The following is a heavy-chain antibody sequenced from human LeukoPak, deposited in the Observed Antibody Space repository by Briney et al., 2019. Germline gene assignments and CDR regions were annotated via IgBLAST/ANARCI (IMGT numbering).Heavy chain of an antibody. V-gene: IGHV4-61*02. CDR3: AREAYYYDSSGYWDAFDI. CDR1: GGSITSGTYY. D-gene: IGHD3-22*01. CDR2: IYASGST. Sequence: SQTLSLTCTVSGGSITSGTYYWSWIRQAAGKGLEWIGRIYASGSTNYNPSLKSRVTISVDTPKNQFSLKLTSVTAADAAVYYCAREAYYYDSSGYWDAFDIWGQGTMVTVSS. J-gene: IGHJ3*02.